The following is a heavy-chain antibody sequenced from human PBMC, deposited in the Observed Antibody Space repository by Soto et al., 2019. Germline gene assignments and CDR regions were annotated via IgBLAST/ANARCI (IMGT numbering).Heavy chain of an antibody. V-gene: IGHV4-34*01. CDR1: GGSFSGYY. CDR3: ARGGTHCTNGVCSSLDY. CDR2: INHSGST. Sequence: QVQLQQWGAGLLKPSETLSLTCAVYGGSFSGYYWSWIRQPPGKGLEWIGEINHSGSTNYNPSLKRRVTISVDTSKNQFSLKLSSVPAADTAAYYCARGGTHCTNGVCSSLDYWGQGTLVTVSS. D-gene: IGHD2-8*01. J-gene: IGHJ4*02.